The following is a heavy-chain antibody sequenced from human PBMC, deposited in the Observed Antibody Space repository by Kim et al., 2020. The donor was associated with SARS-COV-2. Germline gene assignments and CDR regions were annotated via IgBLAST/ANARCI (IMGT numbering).Heavy chain of an antibody. CDR3: ARSLYCSSTSCYYGMDV. D-gene: IGHD2-2*01. J-gene: IGHJ6*02. V-gene: IGHV3-48*03. Sequence: VKGRFTIARDNAKNSLYLQMNSLRAEDTAVYYCARSLYCSSTSCYYGMDVWGQGTTVTVSS.